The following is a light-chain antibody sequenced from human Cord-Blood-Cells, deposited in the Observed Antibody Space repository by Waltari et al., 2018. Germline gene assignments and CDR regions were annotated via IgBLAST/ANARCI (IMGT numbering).Light chain of an antibody. CDR2: EVS. V-gene: IGLV2-8*01. CDR1: SSDVGVYNS. J-gene: IGLJ2*01. Sequence: QSALTQPPSASGSPGQSVTISSTGPSSDVGVYNSSSWYQQHPGKAPKLMIYEVSKRPSGVPDRFSGSKSGNTASLTVSGLQAEDEADYYCSSYAGSNNLVFGGGTKLTVL. CDR3: SSYAGSNNLV.